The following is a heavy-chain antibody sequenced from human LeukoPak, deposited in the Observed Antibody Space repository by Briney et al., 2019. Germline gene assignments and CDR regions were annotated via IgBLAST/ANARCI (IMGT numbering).Heavy chain of an antibody. CDR1: GFTFRNYV. V-gene: IGHV3-30-3*01. Sequence: GGSLRLSCAASGFTFRNYVIHWVRQAPGKGLEWVAVTSSDLNVKLYTDSVKGRFTIPRDNSRSTLYLQMNSLRPEDTAIYYCAREGYYGSGSPPSLYFDYWGQGTLVTVSS. D-gene: IGHD3-10*01. CDR2: TSSDLNVK. J-gene: IGHJ4*02. CDR3: AREGYYGSGSPPSLYFDY.